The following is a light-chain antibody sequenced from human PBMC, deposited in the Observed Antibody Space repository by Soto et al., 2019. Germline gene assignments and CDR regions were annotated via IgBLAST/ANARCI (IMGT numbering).Light chain of an antibody. CDR3: QQRSRWPLT. Sequence: EIVLTQSPATLSLSPGERATLSCRASQSVFDFLDWLQQKPGQAPRVLIYDASKRAAGIPDRFSGSGSETHFTLTISSLEPEDFAVYYCQQRSRWPLTVGTGTKVDSK. J-gene: IGKJ3*01. CDR1: QSVFDF. CDR2: DAS. V-gene: IGKV3-11*01.